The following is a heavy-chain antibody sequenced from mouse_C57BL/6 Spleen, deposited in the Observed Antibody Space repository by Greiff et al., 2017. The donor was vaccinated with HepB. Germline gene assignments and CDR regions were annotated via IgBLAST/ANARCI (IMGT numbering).Heavy chain of an antibody. V-gene: IGHV5-17*01. Sequence: EVQVVESGGGLVKPGGSLKLSCAASGFTFSDYGMHWVRQAPEKGLEWVAYISSGSSTIYYADTVKGRFTISRDNAKNTLFLQMTSLRSEDTAMYYCARQGYYGSSSSFDYWGQGTTLTVSS. CDR1: GFTFSDYG. CDR2: ISSGSSTI. D-gene: IGHD1-1*01. CDR3: ARQGYYGSSSSFDY. J-gene: IGHJ2*01.